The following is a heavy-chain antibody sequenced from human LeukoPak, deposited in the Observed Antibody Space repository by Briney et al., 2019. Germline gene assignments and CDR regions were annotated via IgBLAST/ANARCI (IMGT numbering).Heavy chain of an antibody. CDR1: GFTFSSYS. Sequence: TGGSLRLSCAASGFTFSSYSMNWVRQAPGKGLEWVSSISSSSSYIYYADSVKGRFTISRDNAKNSLYLQMNSLRAEDTAVYYCAVGYGDYARNYFDYWGQGTLVTVSS. CDR2: ISSSSSYI. D-gene: IGHD4-17*01. CDR3: AVGYGDYARNYFDY. J-gene: IGHJ4*02. V-gene: IGHV3-21*01.